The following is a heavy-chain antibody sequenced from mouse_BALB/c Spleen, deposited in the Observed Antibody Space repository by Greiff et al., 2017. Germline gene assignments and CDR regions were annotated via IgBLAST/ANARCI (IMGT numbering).Heavy chain of an antibody. D-gene: IGHD1-1*01. Sequence: EVKVVESGGGLVQPGGSLRLSCATSGFTFTDYYMSWVRQPPGKALEWLGFIRNKANGYTTEYSASVKGRFTISRDNSQSNLYLQMNTLRAEDSATYYCARDKTDYGSSYWGQGTLVTVSA. V-gene: IGHV7-3*02. J-gene: IGHJ3*01. CDR2: IRNKANGYTT. CDR3: ARDKTDYGSSY. CDR1: GFTFTDYY.